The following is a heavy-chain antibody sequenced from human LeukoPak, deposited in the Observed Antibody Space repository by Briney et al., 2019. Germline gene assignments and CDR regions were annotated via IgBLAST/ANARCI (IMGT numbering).Heavy chain of an antibody. Sequence: PGGSLRLSCAASGFTVSSNYMSWVRQAPGKGLEWVSVIYSGGTTYYADSVKGRFTISRDNSKNTLYLQMNSLRAEDTAVYYCARDVGSSTLGYYFYYMDVWGKGTTVTVS. CDR3: ARDVGSSTLGYYFYYMDV. D-gene: IGHD6-6*01. J-gene: IGHJ6*03. CDR2: IYSGGTT. CDR1: GFTVSSNY. V-gene: IGHV3-53*01.